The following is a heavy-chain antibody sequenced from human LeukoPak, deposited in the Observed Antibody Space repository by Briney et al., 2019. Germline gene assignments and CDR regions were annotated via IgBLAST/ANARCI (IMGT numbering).Heavy chain of an antibody. CDR1: GGSISSYY. J-gene: IGHJ4*02. CDR2: IYYSGST. Sequence: SETLSLTCTVSGGSISSYYWSWIRQPPGKGLEWIGYIYYSGSTNYNPSLKSRVTISVDTSKNQFSLKLGSVTAADTAVYYCARHAPPLYGGNPYDYWGQGTLVTVSS. V-gene: IGHV4-59*08. CDR3: ARHAPPLYGGNPYDY. D-gene: IGHD4-23*01.